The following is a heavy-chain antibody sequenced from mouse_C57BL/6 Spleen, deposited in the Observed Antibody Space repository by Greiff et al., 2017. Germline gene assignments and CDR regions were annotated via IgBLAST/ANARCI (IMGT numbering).Heavy chain of an antibody. CDR1: GYTFTDYY. CDR3: ARSGLGLFAY. Sequence: VQLQQSGPELVKPGASVKISCKASGYTFTDYYMNWVKQSHGKSLEWIGDINPNNGGTSYNQKFKGKATLTVDKSSSTAYMELRSLTSEDSAVYYCARSGLGLFAYWGQGTLVTVSA. J-gene: IGHJ3*01. V-gene: IGHV1-26*01. CDR2: INPNNGGT. D-gene: IGHD3-3*01.